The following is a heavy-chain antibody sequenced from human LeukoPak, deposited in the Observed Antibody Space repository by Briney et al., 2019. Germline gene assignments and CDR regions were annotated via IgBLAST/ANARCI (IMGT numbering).Heavy chain of an antibody. Sequence: GGSLRLSCAASGFTFSSYAMHWVRQAPGKGLEWVSTISGSGVITYYADSVKGRFTISRDNSKNTLYLQMNSLRAEDTAVYYCAKVAGVGASGGDVFDFWGQGTMVTVSS. CDR1: GFTFSSYA. D-gene: IGHD1-26*01. CDR2: ISGSGVIT. CDR3: AKVAGVGASGGDVFDF. J-gene: IGHJ3*01. V-gene: IGHV3-23*01.